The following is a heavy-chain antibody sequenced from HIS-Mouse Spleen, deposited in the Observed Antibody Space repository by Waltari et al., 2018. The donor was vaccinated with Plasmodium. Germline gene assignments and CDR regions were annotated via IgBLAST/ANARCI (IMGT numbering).Heavy chain of an antibody. V-gene: IGHV3-30*18. D-gene: IGHD6-19*01. CDR2: ISYDGSNK. J-gene: IGHJ4*02. CDR1: GFTFSRYG. CDR3: AKEGYSSGVFFFDY. Sequence: QVQLVESGGGVVQPGRSLRLSCAASGFTFSRYGMHWVRQAPGKGLEWVAVISYDGSNKYYADSVKGRFTISRDNSKNTLYLQMNSLRAEDTAVYYCAKEGYSSGVFFFDYWGQGTLVTVSS.